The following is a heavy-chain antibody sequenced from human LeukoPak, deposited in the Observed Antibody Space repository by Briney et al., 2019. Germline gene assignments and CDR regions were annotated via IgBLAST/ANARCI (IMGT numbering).Heavy chain of an antibody. CDR1: GFTFSSYW. CDR2: IKQDGSEK. D-gene: IGHD2-15*01. J-gene: IGHJ4*02. Sequence: GGSLRLSCAASGFTFSSYWMSWVRQAPGKGLEWVANIKQDGSEKYYVDSVKGRFTISRDNAKNSLYLQMNSLRAKDMAVYYCARTYCSGGSFCWGQGTLVTVSS. V-gene: IGHV3-7*01. CDR3: ARTYCSGGSFC.